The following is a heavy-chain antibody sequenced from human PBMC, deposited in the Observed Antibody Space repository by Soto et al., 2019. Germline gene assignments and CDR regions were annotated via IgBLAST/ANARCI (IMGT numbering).Heavy chain of an antibody. V-gene: IGHV6-1*01. Sequence: PSQTLSLTCAISGDSVSSNSAAWNWIRQSPSRGLEWLGRTYYRSKWYNDAVSVRSRITINPDTSKNQFSLTLQSATPQDTGVQYCARDPVSTYYCGYWGQRTLVAASS. D-gene: IGHD2-2*01. CDR3: ARDPVSTYYCGY. CDR2: TYYRSKWYN. CDR1: GDSVSSNSAA. J-gene: IGHJ4*02.